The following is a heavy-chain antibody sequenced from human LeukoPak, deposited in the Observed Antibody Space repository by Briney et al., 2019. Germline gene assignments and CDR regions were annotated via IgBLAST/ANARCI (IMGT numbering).Heavy chain of an antibody. CDR3: ARSISSMRNWFDP. CDR2: IYPGGNT. V-gene: IGHV4-38-2*01. CDR1: FFSIDTGYY. J-gene: IGHJ5*02. D-gene: IGHD3-3*02. Sequence: KPSETLSLTRSVSFFSIDTGYYWGWIRQTPGKGLEWIGNIYPGGNTYYNPSLKSRVRISVDTSRNQFSLSLASVTAADTAVYYCARSISSMRNWFDPWGQGTLVSVSS.